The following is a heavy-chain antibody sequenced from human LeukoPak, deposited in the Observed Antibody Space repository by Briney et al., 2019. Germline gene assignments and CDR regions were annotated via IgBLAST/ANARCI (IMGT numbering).Heavy chain of an antibody. CDR1: GGTFSSYA. V-gene: IGHV1-69*05. CDR3: ARGPYSSGWYGYYFDY. CDR2: IIPIFGTA. Sequence: ASVKVSCKASGGTFSSYAISWVRQAPGQGLEWMGGIIPIFGTANYAQKFQGRVTITTDESTSTAYMELSSLRSEDTAVYYCARGPYSSGWYGYYFDYWGQGTLVTVSS. J-gene: IGHJ4*02. D-gene: IGHD6-19*01.